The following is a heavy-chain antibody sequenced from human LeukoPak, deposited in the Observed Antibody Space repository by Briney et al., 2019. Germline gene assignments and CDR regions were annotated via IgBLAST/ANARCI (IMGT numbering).Heavy chain of an antibody. D-gene: IGHD3-22*01. J-gene: IGHJ3*02. CDR2: IKQDGSEK. CDR3: ARGHDSSGYYGGGAFDI. V-gene: IGHV3-7*01. Sequence: GESLRLSCAASGFTFSSYWMSWVRQAPGKGLEWVANIKQDGSEKYYVDSVKGRFAISRDNAENSLYLQMNSLRAEDTAVYFCARGHDSSGYYGGGAFDIWGQGTMVTVSS. CDR1: GFTFSSYW.